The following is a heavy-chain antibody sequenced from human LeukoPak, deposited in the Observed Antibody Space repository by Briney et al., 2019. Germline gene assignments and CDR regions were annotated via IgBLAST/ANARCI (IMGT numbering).Heavy chain of an antibody. Sequence: GGSLRLSCAASGFTFSNYGMNWVRQAPGKGLEWVSYIGSSSSPIYYADSVKGRFTFSRDNAKNSLYLQMNSLRDEGTAVYYCARAMRSGYDYWGQGTLVTVSS. CDR2: IGSSSSPI. J-gene: IGHJ4*02. CDR3: ARAMRSGYDY. CDR1: GFTFSNYG. D-gene: IGHD5-12*01. V-gene: IGHV3-48*02.